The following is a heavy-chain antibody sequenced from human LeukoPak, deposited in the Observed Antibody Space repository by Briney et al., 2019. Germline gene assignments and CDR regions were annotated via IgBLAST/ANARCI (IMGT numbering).Heavy chain of an antibody. CDR1: GFTFSSYG. V-gene: IGHV3-30*18. CDR3: AKDRSGSYSRADAFDI. CDR2: ISYDGSNK. J-gene: IGHJ3*02. D-gene: IGHD1-26*01. Sequence: GRSLRLSCAASGFTFSSYGMHWVRQAPGKGLEWVAVISYDGSNKYYADSVKGRFTISRDNSKNTLYLQMNSLRAEDTAVYYCAKDRSGSYSRADAFDIWGQGTMVTVSS.